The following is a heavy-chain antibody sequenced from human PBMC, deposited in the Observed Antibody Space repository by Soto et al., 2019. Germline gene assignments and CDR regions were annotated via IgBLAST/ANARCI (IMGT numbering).Heavy chain of an antibody. CDR1: GYSITSGFY. CDR3: TRGAGAPWVRFDS. CDR2: ISYSAKT. V-gene: IGHV4-38-2*01. Sequence: PSETLSLTCGVSGYSITSGFYWGWVRQSPGKGLGWIGSISYSAKTFYNPSLASRVSIAVDTSKNQFSLRLTSVTAADTALYYCTRGAGAPWVRFDSWGQGTLVTVSS. D-gene: IGHD3-22*01. J-gene: IGHJ4*02.